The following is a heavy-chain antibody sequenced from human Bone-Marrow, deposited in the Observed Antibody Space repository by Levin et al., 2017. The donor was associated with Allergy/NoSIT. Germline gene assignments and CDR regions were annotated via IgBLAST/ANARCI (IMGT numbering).Heavy chain of an antibody. CDR2: IDWDDDK. Sequence: TLSLTCTVSGASISSFYWSWIRQPPGKALEWLARIDWDDDKYYSTSLKTRLIISKDTSKNQVVLTMTNMDPVDTATYYCARATNHYYGRGFDYWGQGTLVTVSS. V-gene: IGHV2-70*11. J-gene: IGHJ4*02. CDR1: GASISSFY. D-gene: IGHD3-10*01. CDR3: ARATNHYYGRGFDY.